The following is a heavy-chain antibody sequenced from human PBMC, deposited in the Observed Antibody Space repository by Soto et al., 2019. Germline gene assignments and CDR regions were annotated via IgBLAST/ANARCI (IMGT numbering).Heavy chain of an antibody. CDR2: IYYSGST. CDR1: GGSISSGGYY. D-gene: IGHD3-16*01. J-gene: IGHJ5*02. Sequence: LCGGSISSGGYYWSWIRQHPGKGLEWIGYIYYSGSTYYNPSLKSRVTISVDTSKNQFSLKLSSVTAADTAVYYCARARYVWGGRWFDPWGQGTLVTVSS. CDR3: ARARYVWGGRWFDP. V-gene: IGHV4-31*02.